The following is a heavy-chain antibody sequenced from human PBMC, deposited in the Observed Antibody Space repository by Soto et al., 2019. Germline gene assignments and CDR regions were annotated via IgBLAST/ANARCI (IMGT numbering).Heavy chain of an antibody. Sequence: SETLSLTCTVSGGSISGHYWIWIRQSPGRGLEWIGYIFYTGSTNYNPSLKSRVTLSVDTSKNQFSLRLSSVTAADTAVYYCARVGSSGWSPDYWGQGTLVTVSS. CDR1: GGSISGHY. CDR2: IFYTGST. V-gene: IGHV4-59*11. D-gene: IGHD6-19*01. CDR3: ARVGSSGWSPDY. J-gene: IGHJ4*02.